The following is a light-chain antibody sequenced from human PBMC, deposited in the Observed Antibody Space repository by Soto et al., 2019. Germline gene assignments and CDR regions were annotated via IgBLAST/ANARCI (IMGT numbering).Light chain of an antibody. V-gene: IGKV1-5*03. CDR1: QSISTY. J-gene: IGKJ1*01. CDR3: QQYNSYRWT. CDR2: KAS. Sequence: DIQMTPSPSTLSASVGDRVTITCRASQSISTYLAWYQQKPGKAPKLLIYKASSLESGVPSRFSGSGSGTEFTLTISSLQPDDFATYYCQQYNSYRWTFDLGTKVDIK.